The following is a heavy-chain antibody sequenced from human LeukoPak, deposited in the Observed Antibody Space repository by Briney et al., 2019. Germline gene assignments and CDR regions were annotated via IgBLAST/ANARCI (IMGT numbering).Heavy chain of an antibody. CDR3: ARVYQSAEYYFDY. CDR1: GGSIDSYY. J-gene: IGHJ4*02. Sequence: KPSETLSLTCTVSGGSIDSYYWSWIRQPPGKGLEWIGYIYYTGSTEYHPSLKSRVTISLDTSKNQFSLKLTSVTAADTAVYYCARVYQSAEYYFDYWGQGNPVSVSS. V-gene: IGHV4-59*01. D-gene: IGHD2-2*01. CDR2: IYYTGST.